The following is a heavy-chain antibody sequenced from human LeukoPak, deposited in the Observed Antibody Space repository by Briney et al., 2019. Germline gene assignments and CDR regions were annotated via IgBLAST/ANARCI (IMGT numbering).Heavy chain of an antibody. Sequence: SETLSLTCTVSGYSISSGYYWGWIRQPPGKGLEWIGSIYHSGSTNYNPSLKSRVTISVDTSKNQFSLKLSSVTAADTAVYYCARATGYSSGWYWVYWGQGTLVTVSS. CDR3: ARATGYSSGWYWVY. V-gene: IGHV4-38-2*02. J-gene: IGHJ4*02. CDR1: GYSISSGYY. CDR2: IYHSGST. D-gene: IGHD6-19*01.